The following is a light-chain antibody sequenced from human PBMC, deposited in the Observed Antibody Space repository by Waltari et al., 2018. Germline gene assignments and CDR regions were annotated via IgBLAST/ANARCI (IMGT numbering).Light chain of an antibody. J-gene: IGKJ2*01. CDR2: WAS. Sequence: DIVMTQSPDSLAVSLGERATINCKSSQSVLYSSNNKNYLAWYQQKPGQPPKLLIYWASTRESGVPDQFSGSGSGTDFSLNISSLQAEDVAVYYCQQYYSTPYTFGQGTKLEIK. CDR3: QQYYSTPYT. CDR1: QSVLYSSNNKNY. V-gene: IGKV4-1*01.